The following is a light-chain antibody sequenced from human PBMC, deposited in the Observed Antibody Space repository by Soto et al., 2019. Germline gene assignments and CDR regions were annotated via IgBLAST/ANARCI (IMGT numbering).Light chain of an antibody. J-gene: IGKJ1*01. V-gene: IGKV1-17*01. CDR1: QDIGND. Sequence: DIQMTQSPSSLSASVGDRVTITCQASQDIGNDLGWYQQKPGKAPKRLIYLASSLQSGVPSRFSGSRSGTEFTLTINSLQPEDFATYYCLQHYSYSWTFGQGTKVDIK. CDR3: LQHYSYSWT. CDR2: LAS.